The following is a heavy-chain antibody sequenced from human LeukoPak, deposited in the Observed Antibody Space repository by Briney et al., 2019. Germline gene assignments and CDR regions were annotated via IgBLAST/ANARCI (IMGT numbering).Heavy chain of an antibody. J-gene: IGHJ4*02. CDR2: INPSGGST. CDR3: ASPGVVPAAPFDY. Sequence: ASVKVSCKASGYTFTSYYMHWVRQAPGQGLEWMGIINPSGGSTSYAQKFQGRVTMTRDTSTSTVYMELCSLRSEDTAVYYCASPGVVPAAPFDYWGQGTLVTVSS. D-gene: IGHD2-2*01. CDR1: GYTFTSYY. V-gene: IGHV1-46*01.